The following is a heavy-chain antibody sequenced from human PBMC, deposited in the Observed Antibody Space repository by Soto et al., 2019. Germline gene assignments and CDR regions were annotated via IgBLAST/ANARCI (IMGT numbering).Heavy chain of an antibody. D-gene: IGHD2-2*01. Sequence: ASVKVSCKASGGTFSSYTISWVRQAPGQGLEWMGRIIPILGIANYAQKFQGRVTITADKSTSTAYMELSSLRSEDTAVYYCAREVVVPAANHYYYYMDVWGKGTTVTVSS. V-gene: IGHV1-69*04. CDR1: GGTFSSYT. CDR2: IIPILGIA. CDR3: AREVVVPAANHYYYYMDV. J-gene: IGHJ6*03.